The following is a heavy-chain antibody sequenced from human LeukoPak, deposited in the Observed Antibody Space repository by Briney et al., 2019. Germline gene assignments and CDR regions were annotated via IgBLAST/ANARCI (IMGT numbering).Heavy chain of an antibody. CDR3: ARGTYYYGSDY. V-gene: IGHV3-33*08. CDR2: IWYDGSNK. D-gene: IGHD3-10*01. Sequence: PGGSLRLSCAASGFTFNNHDMHWVRQAPGKGPEWVAVIWYDGSNKYYADSVKGRFTISRDNAKNTMYLQMNSLRAEDTAVYYCARGTYYYGSDYWGQGTLVTVSS. J-gene: IGHJ4*02. CDR1: GFTFNNHD.